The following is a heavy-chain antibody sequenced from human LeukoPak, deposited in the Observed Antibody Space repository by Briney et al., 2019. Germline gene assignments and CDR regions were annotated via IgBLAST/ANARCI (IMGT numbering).Heavy chain of an antibody. D-gene: IGHD3-3*01. CDR1: GGSISSGGYY. V-gene: IGHV4-31*03. J-gene: IGHJ5*02. CDR3: ARDSFGVDLGKTPHNP. Sequence: SETLSLTCTVSGGSISSGGYYLSWIRQHPGKGLEWIVYIYYSGSTYYNPSLKSRVTISVDTSKNQFSLKLSSVTAADTAVYYCARDSFGVDLGKTPHNPWGQGTLVTVSS. CDR2: IYYSGST.